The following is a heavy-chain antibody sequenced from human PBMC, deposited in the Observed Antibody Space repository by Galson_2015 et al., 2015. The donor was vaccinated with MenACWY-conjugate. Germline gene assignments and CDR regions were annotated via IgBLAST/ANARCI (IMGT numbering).Heavy chain of an antibody. CDR3: AGGCSSTSCYARFDY. D-gene: IGHD2-2*01. V-gene: IGHV3-48*04. CDR2: ISSSSSTI. Sequence: LRLSCAASGFTFSTYSMNWVRQAPGTGLEWISYISSSSSTIYYADSVKGRFTISRDNAKNSLYLQMNSLRAEDTAVYYCAGGCSSTSCYARFDYWGQGTLVTVSS. J-gene: IGHJ4*02. CDR1: GFTFSTYS.